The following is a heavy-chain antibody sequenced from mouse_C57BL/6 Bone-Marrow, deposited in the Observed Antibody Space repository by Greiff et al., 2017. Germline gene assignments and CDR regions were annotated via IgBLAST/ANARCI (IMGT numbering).Heavy chain of an antibody. CDR2: IYPNDGST. J-gene: IGHJ1*03. CDR3: ARDYGRSYWYFDD. V-gene: IGHV1-85*01. D-gene: IGHD1-1*01. Sequence: QVQLQQSGPELVKPGASVKLSCKASGYTFTSYDINWVKQRPGQGLEWIGWIYPNDGSTKYNEKFKGKATLTVDTSSSTAYMQLHSLTSADSAVYFCARDYGRSYWYFDDWGTGTTVTVSS. CDR1: GYTFTSYD.